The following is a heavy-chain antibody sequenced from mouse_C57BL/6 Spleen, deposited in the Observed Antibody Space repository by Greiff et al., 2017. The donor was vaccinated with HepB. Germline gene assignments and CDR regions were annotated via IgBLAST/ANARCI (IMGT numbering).Heavy chain of an antibody. J-gene: IGHJ2*01. V-gene: IGHV1-5*01. CDR2: IYPGNSDT. Sequence: VQLQQSGPVLARPGASVKMSCKTSGYTFTSYWMHWVKQRPGQGLEWIGAIYPGNSDTSYNQKFKGKAKLTAVTSASTAYMELSSLTNEDSAVYYCTNYYGSSYVFFDYWGQGTTLTVSS. D-gene: IGHD1-1*01. CDR1: GYTFTSYW. CDR3: TNYYGSSYVFFDY.